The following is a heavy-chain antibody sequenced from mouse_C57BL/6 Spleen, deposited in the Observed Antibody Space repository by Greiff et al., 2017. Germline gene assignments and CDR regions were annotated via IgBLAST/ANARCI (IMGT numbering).Heavy chain of an antibody. CDR1: GYTFTSYG. CDR2: IYPRSGNT. Sequence: QVQLQQSGAELARPGASVKLSCKASGYTFTSYGISWVKQRTGQGLEWIGEIYPRSGNTYYNEKFKGKATLTADKSSSTAYMELRSLTSEDSAVYFCARRPGDWYFDVWGTGTTVTVSS. J-gene: IGHJ1*03. CDR3: ARRPGDWYFDV. V-gene: IGHV1-81*01. D-gene: IGHD3-1*01.